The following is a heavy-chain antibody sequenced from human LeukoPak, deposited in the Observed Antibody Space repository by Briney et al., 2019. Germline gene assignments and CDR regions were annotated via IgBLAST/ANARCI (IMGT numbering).Heavy chain of an antibody. D-gene: IGHD2/OR15-2a*01. CDR1: GFTFSSYG. J-gene: IGHJ2*01. CDR3: ASDRSMSGWYIDL. V-gene: IGHV3-33*01. Sequence: PGGSLRLSCAASGFTFSSYGMHWVRQAPGKGLAWVAVIWYDGGNKYYPDSVQGRFTISRDNSKNTLYLQVNSLRAEDTAVYYCASDRSMSGWYIDLWGRGTLVTVS. CDR2: IWYDGGNK.